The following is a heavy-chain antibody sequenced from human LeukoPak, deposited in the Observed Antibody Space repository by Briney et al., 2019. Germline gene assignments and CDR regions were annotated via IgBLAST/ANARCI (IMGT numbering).Heavy chain of an antibody. CDR1: GFTFSSYW. CDR3: ARGGGLDV. J-gene: IGHJ6*02. Sequence: HGGSLRLSCEAPGFTFSSYWMHWVRQAPGKGLGWVASINHNGNVNYYVDSVKGRFTISRDNAKNSLYPQMSNLRAEDTAVYFCARGGGLDVWGQGATVTVSS. D-gene: IGHD3-16*01. V-gene: IGHV3-7*03. CDR2: INHNGNVN.